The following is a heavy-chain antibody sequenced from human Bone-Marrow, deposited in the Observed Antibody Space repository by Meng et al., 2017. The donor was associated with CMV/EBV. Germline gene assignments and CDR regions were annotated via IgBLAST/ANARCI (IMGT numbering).Heavy chain of an antibody. CDR3: ARELRDYDFWSGYSTGFDP. Sequence: FSRYIMHWVRQAPGKGLEWVSSISSSSSYIYYADSVKGRFTISRDNAKNSLYLQIHSLRAEDTAVYYCARELRDYDFWSGYSTGFDPWGQGTLVTVSS. D-gene: IGHD3-3*01. CDR2: ISSSSSYI. V-gene: IGHV3-21*01. J-gene: IGHJ5*02. CDR1: FSRYI.